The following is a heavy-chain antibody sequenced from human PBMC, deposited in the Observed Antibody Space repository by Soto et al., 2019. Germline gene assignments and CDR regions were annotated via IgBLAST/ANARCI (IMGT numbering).Heavy chain of an antibody. J-gene: IGHJ6*02. V-gene: IGHV2-5*02. CDR3: AHKSLVPFGMDV. D-gene: IGHD3-10*01. CDR1: GFSLTTSGVG. CDR2: IYWDDDK. Sequence: QITLEESGPTLVKPTQTLTLTCTFSGFSLTTSGVGVGWIRQPPGKALEWLALIYWDDDKRYSPSLKNRLTITKDTSRNQVVLTLIDLDPVDTATYYCAHKSLVPFGMDVWGQGTTVTVAS.